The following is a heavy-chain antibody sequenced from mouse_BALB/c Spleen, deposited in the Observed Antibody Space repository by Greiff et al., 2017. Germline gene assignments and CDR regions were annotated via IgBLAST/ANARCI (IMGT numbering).Heavy chain of an antibody. J-gene: IGHJ3*01. V-gene: IGHV2-6-5*01. D-gene: IGHD4-1*02. CDR2: IWGGGST. Sequence: VKLVESGPGLVAPSQSLSITCTVPGFSLTDYGVSWIRQPPGKGLEWLGVIWGGGSTYYNSALKSRLSISKDNTKSQVFLKMNSLQTDDTAMYYCATTGTAWFAYWGQGTLVTVSA. CDR1: GFSLTDYG. CDR3: ATTGTAWFAY.